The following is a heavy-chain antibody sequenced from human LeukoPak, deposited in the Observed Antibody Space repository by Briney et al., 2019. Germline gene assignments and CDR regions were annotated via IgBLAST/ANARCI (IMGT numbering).Heavy chain of an antibody. V-gene: IGHV3-48*01. Sequence: GGSLRLSCAASGFTFSSYSMNWVRQAPGKGLEWVSYISSSSSTIYYVDSVKGRFTISRDNAKNSLYLQMNSLRAEDTAVYYCARDGEPSAGAAAAVDDYWGQGTLVTVSS. D-gene: IGHD6-13*01. J-gene: IGHJ4*02. CDR3: ARDGEPSAGAAAAVDDY. CDR1: GFTFSSYS. CDR2: ISSSSSTI.